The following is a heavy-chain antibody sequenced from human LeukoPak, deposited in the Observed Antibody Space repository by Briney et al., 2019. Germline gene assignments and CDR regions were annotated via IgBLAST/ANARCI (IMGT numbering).Heavy chain of an antibody. Sequence: PGGSLRLSCAASGFTFSNYAMNWVRQAPGKGLEWVSLISGSGGTTYYADPVKGRFTISRDNSKNTLYLQMNSLRAEDTAVYYCATYYYGSGSWSYYYYGMEVWGQGTTVTVSS. CDR3: ATYYYGSGSWSYYYYGMEV. V-gene: IGHV3-23*01. CDR1: GFTFSNYA. CDR2: ISGSGGTT. D-gene: IGHD3-10*01. J-gene: IGHJ6*02.